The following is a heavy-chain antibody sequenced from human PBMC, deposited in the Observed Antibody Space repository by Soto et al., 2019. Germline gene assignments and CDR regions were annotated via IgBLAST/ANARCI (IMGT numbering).Heavy chain of an antibody. Sequence: GGSLRLSCAASGVTFSSYSMNWVRQAPGKGLEWVSSISSSSSYIYYADSVKGRFTISRDNAKNSLYLQMNSLRAEDTAVYYCARDTPYCISTSCYWPGPRSEGNWFDPWGQGTLVTVSS. J-gene: IGHJ5*02. CDR2: ISSSSSYI. CDR1: GVTFSSYS. V-gene: IGHV3-21*01. D-gene: IGHD2-2*01. CDR3: ARDTPYCISTSCYWPGPRSEGNWFDP.